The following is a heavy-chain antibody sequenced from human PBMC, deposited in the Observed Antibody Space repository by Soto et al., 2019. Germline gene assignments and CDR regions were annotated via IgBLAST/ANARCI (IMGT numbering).Heavy chain of an antibody. D-gene: IGHD2-2*01. V-gene: IGHV3-23*01. CDR1: GFTFSSYA. Sequence: GGSLRLSCAASGFTFSSYAMSWVRQAPGKGLEWVSAISGSGGSTYYADSVKGRFTISRDNSKNTLYLQMNSLRAEDTAVYYWAKSQFPHAAALVIDYWGQGTLVTVSS. J-gene: IGHJ4*02. CDR3: AKSQFPHAAALVIDY. CDR2: ISGSGGST.